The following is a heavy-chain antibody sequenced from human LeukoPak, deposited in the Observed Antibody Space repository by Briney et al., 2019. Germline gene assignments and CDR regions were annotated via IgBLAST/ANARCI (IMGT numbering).Heavy chain of an antibody. D-gene: IGHD6-25*01. J-gene: IGHJ6*03. V-gene: IGHV1-18*01. CDR3: ARDQSGPSGYYYYYFMDV. CDR1: GYPFTNYG. Sequence: GASVKVSCKASGYPFTNYGISWVRQAPGQGLEWMGWFNPYNGDTKYTQKLQGRVTMTTDTSSGTAYMELRSLRSDDTAVYYCARDQSGPSGYYYYYFMDVWGKGTSVTVS. CDR2: FNPYNGDT.